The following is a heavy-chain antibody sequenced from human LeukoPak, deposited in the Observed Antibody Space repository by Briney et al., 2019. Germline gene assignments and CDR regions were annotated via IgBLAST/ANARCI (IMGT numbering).Heavy chain of an antibody. Sequence: ASMKVSCKASGYTFTGYYMHWVRQAPGQRLQWMGWINPNSGYVNYAQKFQDRVTMTRDTSITTAYMELSRLTSDDTAVYYCARGPFRNVDIAMVASRFDPWGQGTLVTVSS. CDR2: INPNSGYV. J-gene: IGHJ5*02. CDR1: GYTFTGYY. D-gene: IGHD5-18*01. CDR3: ARGPFRNVDIAMVASRFDP. V-gene: IGHV1-2*02.